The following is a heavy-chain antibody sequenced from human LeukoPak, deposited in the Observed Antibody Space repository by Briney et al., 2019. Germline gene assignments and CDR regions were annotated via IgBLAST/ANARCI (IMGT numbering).Heavy chain of an antibody. Sequence: GGSLRLSCAASGFTFDDYAMHWVRHAPGKGLEWVSGISGSGGSTYYADSVKGRFTISRDNSKNTLYLQMNSLRAEDTAVYYCAKDSPLRRFDYWGQGTLVTVSS. CDR2: ISGSGGST. J-gene: IGHJ4*02. CDR1: GFTFDDYA. V-gene: IGHV3-23*01. CDR3: AKDSPLRRFDY. D-gene: IGHD1-14*01.